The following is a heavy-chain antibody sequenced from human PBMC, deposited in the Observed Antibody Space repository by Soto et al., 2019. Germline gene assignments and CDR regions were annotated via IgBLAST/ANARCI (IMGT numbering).Heavy chain of an antibody. J-gene: IGHJ5*02. CDR1: GYSFTTFW. D-gene: IGHD1-26*01. CDR2: IYPDDSDT. CDR3: VRGKDELLWSNWFDP. Sequence: GESVKISCKGSGYSFTTFWIRWLRQTPGKGLEWIGIIYPDDSDTKYMSSFQGQVTIAANKTSSTSYLQFTSLGASKTPIYCSVRGKDELLWSNWFDPWRQGTLVTVSS. V-gene: IGHV5-51*01.